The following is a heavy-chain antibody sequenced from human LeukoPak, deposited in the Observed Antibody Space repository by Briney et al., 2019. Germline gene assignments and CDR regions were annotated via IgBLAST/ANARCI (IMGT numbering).Heavy chain of an antibody. CDR1: GFTVSSNY. D-gene: IGHD6-19*01. Sequence: GGSLRLSCAASGFTVSSNYMSWVRQAPGKGLEWVSVIYSGGSTYYADSVKGRLTISRDNAKNSLYLQMNSLRAEDTAVYYCARVAVAGTLCDYWGQGTLVTVSS. CDR3: ARVAVAGTLCDY. V-gene: IGHV3-53*01. J-gene: IGHJ4*02. CDR2: IYSGGST.